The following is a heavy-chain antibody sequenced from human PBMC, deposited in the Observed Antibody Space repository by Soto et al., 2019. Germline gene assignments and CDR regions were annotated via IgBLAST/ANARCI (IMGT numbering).Heavy chain of an antibody. CDR3: VKEWSYYDNLGAFNV. V-gene: IGHV3-33*03. CDR1: GFTFSDYG. CDR2: ISYDGRND. Sequence: EQLVESGGGVVQPGRSLRLSCATSGFTFSDYGMHWVRQAPGKGLEWVAFISYDGRNDYYKDAVKGRFTVSRDKSKKKLYLQMNRQRVEDTAVYFCVKEWSYYDNLGAFNVWGQGTRVIVSS. J-gene: IGHJ3*01. D-gene: IGHD3-10*01.